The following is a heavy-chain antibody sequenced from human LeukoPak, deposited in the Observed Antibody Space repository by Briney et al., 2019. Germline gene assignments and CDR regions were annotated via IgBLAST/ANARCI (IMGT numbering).Heavy chain of an antibody. D-gene: IGHD3-10*01. V-gene: IGHV1-18*01. CDR3: ARDLSTMVRGSTYYFDY. J-gene: IGHJ4*02. Sequence: ASVKVSCKASGYTFTSYGISWVRQAPGQGLEWVGWISAYNGNTNYAQELQGRVTMTTDTSTSTAYMELRSLRSDDTAVYYCARDLSTMVRGSTYYFDYWGQGTLVTVSS. CDR1: GYTFTSYG. CDR2: ISAYNGNT.